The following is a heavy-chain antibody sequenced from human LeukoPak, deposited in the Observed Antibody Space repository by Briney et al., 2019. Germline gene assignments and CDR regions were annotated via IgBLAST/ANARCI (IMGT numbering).Heavy chain of an antibody. CDR3: AKGYSWNYGLDY. CDR1: GFTFSSYA. D-gene: IGHD1-7*01. Sequence: GGSLRLSCAASGFTFSSYALSWVRQAPGKGLEWVSAISGSGDSTYSADSVMGRFTISRDNSKKTLYLQMNSLRAEDTAVYYCAKGYSWNYGLDYWGQGTLVTVSS. J-gene: IGHJ4*02. V-gene: IGHV3-23*01. CDR2: ISGSGDST.